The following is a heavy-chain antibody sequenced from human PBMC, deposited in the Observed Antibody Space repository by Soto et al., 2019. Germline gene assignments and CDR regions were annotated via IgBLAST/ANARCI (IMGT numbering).Heavy chain of an antibody. CDR1: GFTFTSYS. CDR2: ITRSSSFT. CDR3: ARDQEGPYDSGRGVVD. J-gene: IGHJ4*02. V-gene: IGHV3-21*01. D-gene: IGHD3-10*01. Sequence: GGSLRLSCAASGFTFTSYSMNWARQAPGKGLEWVSSITRSSSFTFYADSVKGRFTISRDNAKNSLYLQMNSLKAEDTAVYYCARDQEGPYDSGRGVVDWGQGTLVTVSS.